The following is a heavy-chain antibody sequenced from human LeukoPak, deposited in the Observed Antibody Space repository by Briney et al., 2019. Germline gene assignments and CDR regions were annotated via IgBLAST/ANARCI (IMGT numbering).Heavy chain of an antibody. V-gene: IGHV3-49*03. D-gene: IGHD1-1*01. J-gene: IGHJ4*02. Sequence: GGSLRLSCAASGFTFSSYSMNWIRQAPGKGLEWVGFIRSKAYGETADYAASVKGRFTISRDDSKAIAYLQMNSLKTEDTAVYHCTRDRGAYNLYDYWGQGTLVTVSS. CDR2: IRSKAYGETA. CDR3: TRDRGAYNLYDY. CDR1: GFTFSSYS.